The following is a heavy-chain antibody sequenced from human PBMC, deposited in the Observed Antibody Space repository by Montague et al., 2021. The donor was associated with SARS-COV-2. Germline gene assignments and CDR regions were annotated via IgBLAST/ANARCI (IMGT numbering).Heavy chain of an antibody. J-gene: IGHJ4*02. D-gene: IGHD3-9*01. V-gene: IGHV2-70*01. CDR3: ARIRDYDILTGSYSGFDY. CDR1: GFSLSTSGMC. Sequence: PALVKPTQTLTLTCTFSGFSLSTSGMCVSRIRQPPGKALEWLALSDWDDDKYYSTSLKTRLTISKDTSKNQVVLTMTNMDPVDTATYYCARIRDYDILTGSYSGFDYGGQGTLVTVSS. CDR2: SDWDDDK.